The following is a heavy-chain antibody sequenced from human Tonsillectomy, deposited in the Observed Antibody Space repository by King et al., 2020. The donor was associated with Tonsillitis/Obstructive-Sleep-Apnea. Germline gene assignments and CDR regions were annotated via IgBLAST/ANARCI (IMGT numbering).Heavy chain of an antibody. CDR3: ARTTPEVNYYYYYMDV. V-gene: IGHV1-69*01. J-gene: IGHJ6*03. CDR2: IIPIFDTS. D-gene: IGHD4-17*01. Sequence: QLVQSGAEVKKPGSSVKVSCKASGGTFSTDAISWVRQAPGQGLEWMGGIIPIFDTSKYAQKFQGRVTITADESTSTAYMELSSLRSEDTAVYYCARTTPEVNYYYYYMDVWGKGTTVTVSS. CDR1: GGTFSTDA.